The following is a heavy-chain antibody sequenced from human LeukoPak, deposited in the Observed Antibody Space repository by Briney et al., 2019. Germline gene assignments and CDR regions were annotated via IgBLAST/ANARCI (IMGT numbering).Heavy chain of an antibody. CDR2: IYYSGST. CDR1: GGSISRYY. J-gene: IGHJ4*02. D-gene: IGHD6-13*01. CDR3: ARQKDVYSSSWYSFDY. V-gene: IGHV4-59*08. Sequence: SETLSLPFTGSGGSISRYYWNWIRPPPGKGLEWIGYIYYSGSTNYNPSLKSRVTISVDPSKNQFSLKLSSVTAADTAVYYCARQKDVYSSSWYSFDYWGQGTLVTVSS.